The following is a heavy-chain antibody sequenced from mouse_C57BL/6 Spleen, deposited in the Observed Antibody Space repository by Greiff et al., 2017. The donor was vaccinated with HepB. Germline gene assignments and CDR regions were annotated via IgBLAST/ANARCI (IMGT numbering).Heavy chain of an antibody. D-gene: IGHD1-1*01. J-gene: IGHJ3*01. Sequence: QVQLQQSGPGLVQPSQSLSITCTVSGFSLTSYGVHWVRQSPGKGLEWLGVIWSGGSTDYNAAFISRLSISKDKSKSQVFFKMNSLQADDTAIYYCATYGGAYWGQGTLVTVSA. CDR2: IWSGGST. V-gene: IGHV2-2*01. CDR3: ATYGGAY. CDR1: GFSLTSYG.